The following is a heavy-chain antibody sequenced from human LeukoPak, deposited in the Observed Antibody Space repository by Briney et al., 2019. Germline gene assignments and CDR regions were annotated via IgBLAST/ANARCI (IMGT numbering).Heavy chain of an antibody. Sequence: ASVKVSCKASGYTFTGYYMHWVRQAPGQGLEWVGWINPNSGGTSYAQKFQGRVTMTRDTSISTAYMELSRLRSDDTAVYYCARAGYYTQDYYYYYMDVWGKGTTVTVSS. CDR2: INPNSGGT. CDR1: GYTFTGYY. J-gene: IGHJ6*03. D-gene: IGHD3-3*01. V-gene: IGHV1-2*02. CDR3: ARAGYYTQDYYYYYMDV.